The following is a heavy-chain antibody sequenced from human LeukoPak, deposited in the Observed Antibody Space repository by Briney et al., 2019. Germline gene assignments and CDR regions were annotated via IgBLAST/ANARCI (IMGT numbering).Heavy chain of an antibody. V-gene: IGHV4-39*01. CDR1: GGSISSSTYY. CDR3: ARHDAGISWPYYFDY. CDR2: IYYTGST. J-gene: IGHJ4*02. Sequence: PSETLSLTCTVSGGSISSSTYYWGWIRQPPGKGLEWIGTIYYTGSTYYTPSLKSRVTISVDTSKNQFSLKVNSVTAADTAVYYCARHDAGISWPYYFDYWGQGTLVTVSS. D-gene: IGHD2-2*01.